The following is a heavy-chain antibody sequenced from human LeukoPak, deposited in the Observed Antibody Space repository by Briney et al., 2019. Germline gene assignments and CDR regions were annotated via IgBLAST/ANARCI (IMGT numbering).Heavy chain of an antibody. CDR2: ISTSGSGSTI. CDR1: GSTFSSCA. V-gene: IGHV3-48*03. Sequence: PGGSLRLSCAASGSTFSSCAMSWVRQAPGKGLEWVSYISTSGSGSTIYYADSVKGRFTISRDNAKNSLYLQMNSLRAEDTAVYYCASSLGGYYGYWGQGTLVTVSS. D-gene: IGHD3-22*01. CDR3: ASSLGGYYGY. J-gene: IGHJ4*02.